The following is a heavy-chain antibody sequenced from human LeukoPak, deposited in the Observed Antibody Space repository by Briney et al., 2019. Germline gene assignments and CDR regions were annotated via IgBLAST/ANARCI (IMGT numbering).Heavy chain of an antibody. CDR1: GYTFTSNY. CDR3: ASKNSGRNWFDP. D-gene: IGHD4-23*01. V-gene: IGHV1-46*01. Sequence: GASVKVSCKAFGYTFTSNYMHWVRQAPGQGLEWMGIINPSGGSTSYAQKFQGRVTMTRDMSTSTVYMELSSLRSEDTAVYYCASKNSGRNWFDPWGQGTLVTVSS. J-gene: IGHJ5*02. CDR2: INPSGGST.